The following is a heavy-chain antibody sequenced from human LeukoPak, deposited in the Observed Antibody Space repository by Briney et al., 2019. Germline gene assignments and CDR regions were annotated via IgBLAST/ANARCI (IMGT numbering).Heavy chain of an antibody. V-gene: IGHV3-21*01. CDR1: GFTFSNYI. CDR3: ARVFGPPASFDY. J-gene: IGHJ4*02. D-gene: IGHD3-3*01. CDR2: ISNSSSNI. Sequence: GGSLRLSCAASGFTFSNYIMNWVRQAPGKGLEWVSSISNSSSNIYYADSVKGRITISRDNAKNSLYLQMKSLRAEDTAVYYCARVFGPPASFDYWGQGTLVTVSS.